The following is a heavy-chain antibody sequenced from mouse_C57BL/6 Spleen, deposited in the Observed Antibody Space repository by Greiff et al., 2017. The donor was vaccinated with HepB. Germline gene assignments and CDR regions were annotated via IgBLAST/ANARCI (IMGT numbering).Heavy chain of an antibody. V-gene: IGHV3-6*01. Sequence: EVKLMESGPGLVKPSQSLSLTCSVTGYSITSGYYWNWIRQFPGNKLEWMGYISYDGSNNYNPSLKNRISITRDTSKIQFFLKLNSVTTEDTATYYCARGSDYPWFAYWGQGTLVTVSA. CDR2: ISYDGSN. CDR3: ARGSDYPWFAY. J-gene: IGHJ3*01. CDR1: GYSITSGYY. D-gene: IGHD2-4*01.